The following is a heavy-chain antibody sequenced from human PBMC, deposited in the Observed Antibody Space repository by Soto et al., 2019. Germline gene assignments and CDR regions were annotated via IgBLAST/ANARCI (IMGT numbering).Heavy chain of an antibody. CDR3: AKLRYFDWSSYNWFEY. D-gene: IGHD3-9*01. Sequence: GGSLRLSCAASGFTFSSYDMNWVRQAPGQGLEWVSFISSNTNYIYYADSVKGRFTISRDNAKNSLYLQMNSLRAEDTAVYYCAKLRYFDWSSYNWFEYWGQGTPVTVSS. CDR2: ISSNTNYI. CDR1: GFTFSSYD. V-gene: IGHV3-21*04. J-gene: IGHJ5*01.